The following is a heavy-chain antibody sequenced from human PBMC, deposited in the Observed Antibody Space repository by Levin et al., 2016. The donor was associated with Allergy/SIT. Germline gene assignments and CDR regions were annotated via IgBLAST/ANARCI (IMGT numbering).Heavy chain of an antibody. V-gene: IGHV1-2*02. J-gene: IGHJ5*02. CDR1: GYTFNGYY. D-gene: IGHD1-26*01. CDR3: ARGLNVGTLIWFDT. CDR2: IYPSRGDT. Sequence: ASVKVSCKTSGYTFNGYYINWIRQAPGQGLEWMGWIYPSRGDTNYAQTFQGRVTMSSDTSISTAYMELNRLTSDDTAVYYCARGLNVGTLIWFDTWGQGTLVTVSS.